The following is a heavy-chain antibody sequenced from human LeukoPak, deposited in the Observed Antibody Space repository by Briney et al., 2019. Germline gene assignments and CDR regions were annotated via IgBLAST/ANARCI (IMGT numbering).Heavy chain of an antibody. CDR2: IYTSGST. J-gene: IGHJ4*02. V-gene: IGHV4-61*02. CDR1: GGSISSGSYY. CDR3: ARAAAGHFDY. D-gene: IGHD6-13*01. Sequence: SQTLSLTCTVSGGSISSGSYYWSWIRQPAGKGLEWIGRIYTSGSTNYNPSLKSRVTISVDTSKNQLSLKLSSVTAADTAVYYCARAAAGHFDYWGQGTLVTVSS.